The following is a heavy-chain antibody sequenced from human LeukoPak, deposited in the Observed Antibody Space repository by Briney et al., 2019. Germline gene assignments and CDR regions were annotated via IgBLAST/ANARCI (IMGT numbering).Heavy chain of an antibody. J-gene: IGHJ3*01. CDR1: GFTVSSNY. CDR3: ARDNGNDYGAN. Sequence: PGGSLRLSCAGSGFTVSSNYMSWVRQAPGKGLEWVSVMYTSGSTYYADSVKGRFTISRDTSRNTLYLQMNSLRAEDTAVYYCARDNGNDYGANWGQGTMVTVSS. V-gene: IGHV3-53*01. CDR2: MYTSGST. D-gene: IGHD4/OR15-4a*01.